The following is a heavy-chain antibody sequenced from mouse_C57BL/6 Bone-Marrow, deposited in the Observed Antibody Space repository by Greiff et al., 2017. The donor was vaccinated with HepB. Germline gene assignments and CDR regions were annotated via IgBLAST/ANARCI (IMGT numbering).Heavy chain of an antibody. J-gene: IGHJ1*03. CDR1: GYSITSGYD. CDR3: ARDGDYDGYWYFDV. D-gene: IGHD2-4*01. V-gene: IGHV3-1*01. CDR2: ISYSGST. Sequence: EVQGVESGPGMVKPSQSLSLTCTVTGYSITSGYDWHWIRHFPGNKLEWMGYISYSGSTNYNPSLKSRISITHDTSKNHFFLKLNSVTTEDTATYYCARDGDYDGYWYFDVWGTGTTVTVSS.